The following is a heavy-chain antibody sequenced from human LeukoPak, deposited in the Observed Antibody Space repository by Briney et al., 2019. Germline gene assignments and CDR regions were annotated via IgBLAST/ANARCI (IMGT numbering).Heavy chain of an antibody. D-gene: IGHD2-8*01. Sequence: SETLSLTCTVSGGSISRDYWSWIRQPPGKGLEWIGYIYYTGSTNYNPSLKSRVTISVDTSKNQFSLKLSSVTAADTAVYYCARGVSRDAFDIWGQGTMVTVSS. CDR1: GGSISRDY. CDR2: IYYTGST. CDR3: ARGVSRDAFDI. J-gene: IGHJ3*02. V-gene: IGHV4-59*01.